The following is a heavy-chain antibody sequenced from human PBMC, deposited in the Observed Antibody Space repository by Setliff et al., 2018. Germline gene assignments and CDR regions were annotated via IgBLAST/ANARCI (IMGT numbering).Heavy chain of an antibody. CDR1: GGTFSSYG. CDR2: TIPIFGTT. Sequence: SVKVSCKASGGTFSSYGISWVRQAPGQGLEWMGGTIPIFGTTDYAQKFQGRVTIITDESTSTAFMQLSSLRSDDTAVYYCAREGVDTRSSTDYRYYMDVWGKGTTVTVSS. D-gene: IGHD5-18*01. CDR3: AREGVDTRSSTDYRYYMDV. J-gene: IGHJ6*03. V-gene: IGHV1-69*05.